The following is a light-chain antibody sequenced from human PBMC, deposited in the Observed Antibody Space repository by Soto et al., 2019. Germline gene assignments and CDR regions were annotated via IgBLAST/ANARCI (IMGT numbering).Light chain of an antibody. CDR3: QQFSLYWA. Sequence: DIQMTQSPSTLSASVGDIDTITCRASQDINRWLAWYQQNPGKAPKILIYNADTLESGVPSRFSGSGYGTEFILTISSLQPDDFATYYCQQFSLYWAFGQGTKVDSK. CDR2: NAD. J-gene: IGKJ1*01. V-gene: IGKV1-5*01. CDR1: QDINRW.